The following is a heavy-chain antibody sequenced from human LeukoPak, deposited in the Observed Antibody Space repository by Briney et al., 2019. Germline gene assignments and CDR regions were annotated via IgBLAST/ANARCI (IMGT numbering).Heavy chain of an antibody. CDR3: ARRQSPDY. CDR2: IYPGDSEI. CDR1: GYNFTSYS. V-gene: IGHV5-51*01. J-gene: IGHJ4*02. Sequence: ESLQISCKGSGYNFTSYSIGGARPLPGKGLEWMGIIYPGDSEIIYSPSFQGQVTISADKSITTAYLQWSSLKASDSAMYYCARRQSPDYWGQGTLVTVSS.